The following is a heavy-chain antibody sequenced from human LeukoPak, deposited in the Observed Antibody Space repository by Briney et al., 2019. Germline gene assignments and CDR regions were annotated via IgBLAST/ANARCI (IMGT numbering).Heavy chain of an antibody. CDR1: GFTFISYS. Sequence: GGSLRLSCAASGFTFISYSMNWFRQAPGKGLEWISYISTSSSTIYYADSVKGRFTISRDNAKNSLFLQMNSLRDEDTAVYYCARRGDSDYWGQGTLVTVSS. CDR3: ARRGDSDY. J-gene: IGHJ4*02. D-gene: IGHD3-16*01. CDR2: ISTSSSTI. V-gene: IGHV3-48*02.